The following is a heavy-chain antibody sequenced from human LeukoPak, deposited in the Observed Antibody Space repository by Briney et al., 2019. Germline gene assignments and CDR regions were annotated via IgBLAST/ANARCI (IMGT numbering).Heavy chain of an antibody. CDR3: ARLGLYGSGSYEVFWFDP. CDR1: GGSFSGYY. J-gene: IGHJ5*02. D-gene: IGHD3-10*01. Sequence: SETLSLTCAVYGGSFSGYYWSWIRQPPGKGLEWIGSIYYSGSTYYNPSLKSRVTISVDTSKNQFSLKLSSVTAADTAVYYCARLGLYGSGSYEVFWFDPWGQGTLVTVSS. CDR2: IYYSGST. V-gene: IGHV4-34*01.